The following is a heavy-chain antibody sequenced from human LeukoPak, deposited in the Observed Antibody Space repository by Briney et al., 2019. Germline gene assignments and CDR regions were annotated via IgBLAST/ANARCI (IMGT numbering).Heavy chain of an antibody. D-gene: IGHD3-3*01. CDR2: IRYDGSNK. Sequence: PGGSLRLSCAASGFTFSSYGMHWVRQAPGKGLEWVAFIRYDGSNKYYADSVKGRFTISRDNSKNTLYLQMNSLRAEDTAVYYCAKDFVVLEWLVYDYWGQGTLVTVSS. CDR3: AKDFVVLEWLVYDY. J-gene: IGHJ4*02. V-gene: IGHV3-30*02. CDR1: GFTFSSYG.